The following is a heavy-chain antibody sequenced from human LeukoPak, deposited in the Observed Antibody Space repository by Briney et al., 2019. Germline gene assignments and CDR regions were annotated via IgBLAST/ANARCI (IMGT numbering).Heavy chain of an antibody. V-gene: IGHV3-11*01. CDR2: ISSSGNTI. J-gene: IGHJ4*02. CDR1: GFTFSDYY. Sequence: GPLRLSCAASGFTFSDYYMSWVRRAPGKGLEWVSYISSSGNTIYYAVSVKGRFTISRDNAKNSLYLQMNSLRAEDTAVYFCARGGYNWNGVDYWGQGTLVTVSS. CDR3: ARGGYNWNGVDY. D-gene: IGHD1-1*01.